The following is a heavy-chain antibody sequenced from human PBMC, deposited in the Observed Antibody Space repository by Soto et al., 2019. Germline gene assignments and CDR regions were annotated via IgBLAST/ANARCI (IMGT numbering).Heavy chain of an antibody. CDR3: VKDISRAGLHSFDY. CDR2: ITWNSGDI. J-gene: IGHJ4*02. V-gene: IGHV3-9*01. Sequence: EVQLVESGGGLVQPGRSLRLSCAASGFTFDDYAMHWVRQVPGKGLEWVSGITWNSGDIGYADSVKGRFTISRDNAKNSLYLQMNSLRAEDTALYCCVKDISRAGLHSFDYWGQGTPVTASS. CDR1: GFTFDDYA.